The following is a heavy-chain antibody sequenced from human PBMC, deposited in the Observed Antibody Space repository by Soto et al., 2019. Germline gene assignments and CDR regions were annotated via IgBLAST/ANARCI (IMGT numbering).Heavy chain of an antibody. CDR1: VGSISTSSYY. J-gene: IGHJ4*02. CDR2: IYYSGST. D-gene: IGHD3-10*01. Sequence: SETLSLTCTVSVGSISTSSYYWSWIRQPPGKGLEWIGYIYYSGSTNYNPSLKSRVTISVDTSKNQFSLKLSSVTAADTAVYYCAREVRGFDYWGQGTLVTVSS. V-gene: IGHV4-61*01. CDR3: AREVRGFDY.